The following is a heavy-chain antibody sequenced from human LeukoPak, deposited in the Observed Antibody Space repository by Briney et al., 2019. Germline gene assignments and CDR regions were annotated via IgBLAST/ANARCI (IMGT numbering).Heavy chain of an antibody. V-gene: IGHV3-23*01. CDR1: GFTFSSYW. CDR2: ISGSGGRT. Sequence: GGSLRLSCAASGFTFSSYWMSWVGQAPGKGLEWVSAISGSGGRTYYADSVKGRFTISRDNSKNTLYLQMNSLRAEDTAVYYCAKDWRRRVGEHLYYQYYMDVWGKGTTVTISS. J-gene: IGHJ6*03. CDR3: AKDWRRRVGEHLYYQYYMDV. D-gene: IGHD3-10*01.